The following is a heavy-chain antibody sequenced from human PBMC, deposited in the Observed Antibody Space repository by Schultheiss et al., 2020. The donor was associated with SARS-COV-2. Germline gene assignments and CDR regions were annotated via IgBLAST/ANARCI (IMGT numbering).Heavy chain of an antibody. Sequence: GESLKISCAASGFTFSSYSMNWVRQAPGKGLVWVSRINSDGSSTSYADSVKGRFTISRDNAKNTLYLQMNSLRAEDTAVYYCAREDIVVVPAVDVWGKGTTVTVSS. V-gene: IGHV3-74*01. CDR3: AREDIVVVPAVDV. CDR1: GFTFSSYS. D-gene: IGHD2-2*01. CDR2: INSDGSST. J-gene: IGHJ6*04.